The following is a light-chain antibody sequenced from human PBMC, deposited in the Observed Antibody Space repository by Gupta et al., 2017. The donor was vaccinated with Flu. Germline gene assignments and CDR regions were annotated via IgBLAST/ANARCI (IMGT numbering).Light chain of an antibody. V-gene: IGKV3-15*01. CDR3: QQYNNWPPLT. J-gene: IGKJ1*01. CDR1: QSVSSN. CDR2: GAS. Sequence: EIVMTQSPATLSVSPGERATLSCRASQSVSSNLAWYQQKPGQAPRLRIYGASTRATGIPARFSGSGSGTEFTLTISSLQSEDFAVYYGQQYNNWPPLTFGQGTKVEIK.